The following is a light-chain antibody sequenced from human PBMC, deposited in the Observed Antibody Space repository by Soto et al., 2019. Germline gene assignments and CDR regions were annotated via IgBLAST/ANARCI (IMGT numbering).Light chain of an antibody. CDR1: QCVSSN. Sequence: EIVMTQSPATLSVSPGERATLSCRASQCVSSNLAWYQQKPGQAPRLLIYGASTRATGIPARFSGSGSGTKFTLNISSLQSEDFAVYYCQQYNNWPPMAFGQGTKVEIK. CDR3: QQYNNWPPMA. CDR2: GAS. V-gene: IGKV3-15*01. J-gene: IGKJ1*01.